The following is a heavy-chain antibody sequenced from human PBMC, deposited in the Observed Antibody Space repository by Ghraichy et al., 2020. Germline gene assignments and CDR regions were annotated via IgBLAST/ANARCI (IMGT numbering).Heavy chain of an antibody. D-gene: IGHD3-10*01. CDR3: ARYQVTMVRGVMIETRSDY. V-gene: IGHV1-18*04. CDR2: ISAYNGNT. J-gene: IGHJ4*02. Sequence: ASVKVSCKASGYTFTSYGISWVRQAPGQGLEWMGWISAYNGNTNYAQKLQGRVTMTTDTSTSTAYMELRSLRSDDTAVYYCARYQVTMVRGVMIETRSDYWGQGTLITVSS. CDR1: GYTFTSYG.